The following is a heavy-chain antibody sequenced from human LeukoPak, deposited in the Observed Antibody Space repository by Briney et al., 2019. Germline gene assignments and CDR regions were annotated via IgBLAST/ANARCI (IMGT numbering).Heavy chain of an antibody. D-gene: IGHD5-18*01. V-gene: IGHV3-74*03. CDR2: INGDGSDT. CDR3: ARWDTGMAAFDL. Sequence: GGSLRLSCAASEFNVSNYWMHWIRHAPGTGPMWVSRINGDGSDTKYADSVKGRLTIPRDNAKNTLYLHMNSLRAEDTALYWCARWDTGMAAFDLWGQGTLVTVSS. J-gene: IGHJ4*02. CDR1: EFNVSNYW.